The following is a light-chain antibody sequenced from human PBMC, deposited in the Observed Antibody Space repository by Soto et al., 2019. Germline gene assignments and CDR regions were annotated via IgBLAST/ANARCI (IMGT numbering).Light chain of an antibody. CDR2: GAS. CDR1: QSVSSSY. J-gene: IGKJ1*01. CDR3: QQYGSSPVT. Sequence: EIVLTQSPGTLSLSPGERATLSCRASQSVSSSYLAWYQQKPGQAPRLLIYGASSRATGIPDRFSGSGSGTDFTLTISRLEPEDFGVYYCQQYGSSPVTFGQGTKVEI. V-gene: IGKV3-20*01.